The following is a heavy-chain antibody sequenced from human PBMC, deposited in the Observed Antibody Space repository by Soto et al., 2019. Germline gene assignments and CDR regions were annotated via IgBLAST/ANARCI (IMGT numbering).Heavy chain of an antibody. J-gene: IGHJ4*02. CDR3: ARPGGSGWFYFDS. Sequence: SETLSLTWIVSGEPISGTIYYWGWIRQSPGKGLEWIGSIYYSGSTYYNPSLKSRVTISVDTSKNHFSLQLTSVTAADTAVYYCARPGGSGWFYFDSWGQGSQVTVSS. D-gene: IGHD6-13*01. CDR1: GEPISGTIYY. V-gene: IGHV4-39*02. CDR2: IYYSGST.